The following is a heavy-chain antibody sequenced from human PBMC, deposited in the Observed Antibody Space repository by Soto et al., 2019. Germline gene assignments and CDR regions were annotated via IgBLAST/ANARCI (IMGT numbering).Heavy chain of an antibody. V-gene: IGHV3-30*02. D-gene: IGHD1-1*01. Sequence: GGSLRLSCAASGFTFSSYGMHWVRQAPGKGLEWVAVIWYDGSEKYHADSVKGRFTISRDNSKNTLYLQMNSLRAEDTAVYYCARKPETGTTVPFDYWGQGTLVTVSS. CDR3: ARKPETGTTVPFDY. J-gene: IGHJ4*02. CDR1: GFTFSSYG. CDR2: IWYDGSEK.